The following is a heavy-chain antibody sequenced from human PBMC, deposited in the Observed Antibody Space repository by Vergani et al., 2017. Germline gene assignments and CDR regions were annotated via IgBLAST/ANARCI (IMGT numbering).Heavy chain of an antibody. CDR1: GYSIGSGFY. CDR2: IHNRGKT. V-gene: IGHV4-38-2*01. J-gene: IGHJ2*01. Sequence: QVQLVESGPGLVKPSETLSLTCSVSGYSIGSGFYWAWIRQSPGEGLQWLTSIHNRGKTYHNPSLKSRVSVSLDTSKNRFSLNLTSVTATDTAVYYCARSQGDYWYFDLWGPGSLVTVSS. D-gene: IGHD2-21*01. CDR3: ARSQGDYWYFDL.